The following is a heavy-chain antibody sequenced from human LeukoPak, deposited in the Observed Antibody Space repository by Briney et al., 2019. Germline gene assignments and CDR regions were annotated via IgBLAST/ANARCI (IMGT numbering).Heavy chain of an antibody. Sequence: GGSLRLSCAASGFTFSSYSMNWVRQAPGKGLEWVSSISSSSSYIYYADSVKGRFTISRDNAKNSLYLQMNSLRAEDTAEYYCARDSAYGDYDFYYFDYWGQGTLVTVSS. D-gene: IGHD4-17*01. V-gene: IGHV3-21*01. J-gene: IGHJ4*02. CDR3: ARDSAYGDYDFYYFDY. CDR2: ISSSSSYI. CDR1: GFTFSSYS.